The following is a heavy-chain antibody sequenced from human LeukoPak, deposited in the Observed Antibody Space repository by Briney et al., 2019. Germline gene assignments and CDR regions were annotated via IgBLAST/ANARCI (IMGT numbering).Heavy chain of an antibody. J-gene: IGHJ4*02. V-gene: IGHV3-9*03. CDR1: GFTFDDYA. D-gene: IGHD3-10*01. CDR2: ISWNSGSI. CDR3: AKGALTMVRGSTLFDY. Sequence: GRSLRLSCAASGFTFDDYAMHWVRQAPGKGLEWVSGISWNSGSIGYADSVKGRFTISRDNAKNSLYLQMNSLRAEDMALYYCAKGALTMVRGSTLFDYWGQGTLVTVSS.